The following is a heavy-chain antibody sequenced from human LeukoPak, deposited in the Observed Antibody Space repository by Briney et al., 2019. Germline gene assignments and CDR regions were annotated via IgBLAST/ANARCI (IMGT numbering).Heavy chain of an antibody. Sequence: GGSLRLSCAASGFTVSNNYMTWVRQAPGKGLEWVAALSGSGGRIYYADSVKGRFTISRDNSKNTLYLQMSSLRAEDTAVYYCAKSLGIVVVTANFDSWGQGTLVSVSS. V-gene: IGHV3-23*01. CDR2: LSGSGGRI. CDR3: AKSLGIVVVTANFDS. J-gene: IGHJ4*02. CDR1: GFTVSNNY. D-gene: IGHD2-21*02.